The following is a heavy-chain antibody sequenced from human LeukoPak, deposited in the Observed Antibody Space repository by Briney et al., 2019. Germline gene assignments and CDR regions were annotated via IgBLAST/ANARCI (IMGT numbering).Heavy chain of an antibody. Sequence: ASVKVSCKTSGYTFTRYTIHWMRQAPGQGLEWMGWINTDNGNTKYPQQFQGRVTSIRDTSANTLYMDLSSLRSEDTATYYCARGRSGATFDIWGQGTMVTVSS. J-gene: IGHJ3*02. V-gene: IGHV1-3*04. CDR3: ARGRSGATFDI. CDR1: GYTFTRYT. D-gene: IGHD6-25*01. CDR2: INTDNGNT.